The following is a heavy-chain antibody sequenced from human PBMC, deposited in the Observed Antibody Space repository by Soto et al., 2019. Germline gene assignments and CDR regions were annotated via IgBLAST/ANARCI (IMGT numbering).Heavy chain of an antibody. Sequence: PSETLSLTCTVSGGSISSYYWSWIRQPPGKGLEWIGYIYYSGSTNYNPSLKSRVTISVDTSKNQFSLKLSSVTAADTAVYYCARVGVRGPTDWFDPLGQGTLVTVS. D-gene: IGHD3-10*01. CDR3: ARVGVRGPTDWFDP. J-gene: IGHJ5*02. CDR1: GGSISSYY. CDR2: IYYSGST. V-gene: IGHV4-59*01.